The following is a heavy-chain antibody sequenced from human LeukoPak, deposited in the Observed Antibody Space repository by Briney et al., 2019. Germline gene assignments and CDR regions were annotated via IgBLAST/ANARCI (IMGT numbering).Heavy chain of an antibody. J-gene: IGHJ4*02. CDR2: ISSSSGYI. CDR1: GFTFSSYS. V-gene: IGHV3-21*01. D-gene: IGHD3-22*01. Sequence: GGSLRLSCAASGFTFSSYSMSWVRQAPGKGLEWVSSISSSSGYIYYADSVKGRFTISRDNAENSLYLQMNSLRAEDTAVYYCASRSSGYYYDYWGQGTLVTVSS. CDR3: ASRSSGYYYDY.